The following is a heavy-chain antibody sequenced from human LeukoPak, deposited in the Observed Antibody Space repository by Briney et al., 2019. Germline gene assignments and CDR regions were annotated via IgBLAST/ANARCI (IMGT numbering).Heavy chain of an antibody. D-gene: IGHD2-15*01. CDR2: IIPIFGTA. CDR1: GGTFSSYA. V-gene: IGHV1-69*01. Sequence: SVKVSSKASGGTFSSYAISWVRQAPGQGLEWMGGIIPIFGTANYAQKFQGRVTITADESTSTAYMELSSLRSEDTAVYYCARAYCSGGSCYSDFDYWGQGTLVTVSS. J-gene: IGHJ4*02. CDR3: ARAYCSGGSCYSDFDY.